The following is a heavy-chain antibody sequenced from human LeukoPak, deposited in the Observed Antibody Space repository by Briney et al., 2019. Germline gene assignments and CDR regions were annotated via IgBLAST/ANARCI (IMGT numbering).Heavy chain of an antibody. D-gene: IGHD3-10*01. J-gene: IGHJ4*02. CDR1: GYTFASYG. CDR2: ISAYNGNT. V-gene: IGHV1-18*01. CDR3: ARDNYGPGSYRGDY. Sequence: ASVKVSCKASGYTFASYGVSWVRQAPGQGLEWMGWISAYNGNTNYAQKLQGRVTMTTDTSTTTAYMELRSLKSDDTAVYYCARDNYGPGSYRGDYWGQGTLVTVSS.